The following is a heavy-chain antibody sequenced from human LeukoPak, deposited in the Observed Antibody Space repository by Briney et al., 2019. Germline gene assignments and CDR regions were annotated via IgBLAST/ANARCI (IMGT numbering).Heavy chain of an antibody. CDR3: ARGGGLRYFDWSSPYYFDY. V-gene: IGHV1-2*02. D-gene: IGHD3-9*01. CDR1: GYTFTGYY. CDR2: INPNSGGT. J-gene: IGHJ4*02. Sequence: ASVKVSCKASGYTFTGYYMHWVRQAPGQGLEWMGWINPNSGGTNYAQKFQGRVTMTRDTSISTAYMELSRLRSDDTAVYYYARGGGLRYFDWSSPYYFDYWGQGTLVTVSS.